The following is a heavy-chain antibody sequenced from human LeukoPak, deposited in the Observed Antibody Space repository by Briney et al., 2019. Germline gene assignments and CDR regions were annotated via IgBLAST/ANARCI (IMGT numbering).Heavy chain of an antibody. J-gene: IGHJ3*02. D-gene: IGHD2-15*01. V-gene: IGHV3-21*01. CDR1: GFTFSSYS. CDR2: ISSSSYI. CDR3: ARAAGGSRHDAFDI. Sequence: GGSLRLSCAASGFTFSSYSMNWVRQAPGKGLEWVSSISSSSYIYYADSVKGRFTISRDNAKNSLYLQMNSLRAEDTAVYYCARAAGGSRHDAFDIWGQGTMVTVSS.